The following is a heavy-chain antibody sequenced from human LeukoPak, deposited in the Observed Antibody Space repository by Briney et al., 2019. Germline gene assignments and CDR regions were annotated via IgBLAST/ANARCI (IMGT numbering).Heavy chain of an antibody. V-gene: IGHV3-53*05. CDR3: AKDSTRVAVVPAASPLDV. CDR1: GFTVSSNS. J-gene: IGHJ6*04. D-gene: IGHD2-2*01. Sequence: GGSLRLSCTVSGFTVSSNSMSWVRQAPGKGLEWVSFIYSGGNTHYSDSVKGRFTISRDNSKNTLYLQMNSLRAEDTAVYYCAKDSTRVAVVPAASPLDVWGKGTTVTISS. CDR2: IYSGGNT.